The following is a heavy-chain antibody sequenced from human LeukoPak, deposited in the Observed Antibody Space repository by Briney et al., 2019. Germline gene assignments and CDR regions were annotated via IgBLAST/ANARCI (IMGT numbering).Heavy chain of an antibody. D-gene: IGHD6-13*01. J-gene: IGHJ6*03. Sequence: ASVKVSCKASGYTFTSYGISWVRQAPGQGLEWMGWISAYNGNTNYAQKLQGRVTMTTDTSTSTACMELRSLRSDDTAVYYCARAFSSRIAAAGTPYYYYYMDVWGKGTTVTVSS. CDR3: ARAFSSRIAAAGTPYYYYYMDV. CDR1: GYTFTSYG. V-gene: IGHV1-18*01. CDR2: ISAYNGNT.